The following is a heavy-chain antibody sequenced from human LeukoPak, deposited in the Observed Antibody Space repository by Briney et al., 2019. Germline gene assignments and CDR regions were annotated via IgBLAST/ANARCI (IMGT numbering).Heavy chain of an antibody. J-gene: IGHJ4*02. V-gene: IGHV3-7*01. CDR3: ARIGYSSSSYDY. D-gene: IGHD6-6*01. CDR1: GFTFSNYW. Sequence: PGGSLRLSCAASGFTFSNYWMSWVRQAPGKGLERVANIKEDGSTKYYVDSVKGRFTISRANAKNSVYLQISSLRVEDTAVYYCARIGYSSSSYDYWGQGTLVTVSS. CDR2: IKEDGSTK.